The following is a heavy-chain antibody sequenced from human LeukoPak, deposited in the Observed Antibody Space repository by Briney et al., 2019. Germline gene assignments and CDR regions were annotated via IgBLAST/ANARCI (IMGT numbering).Heavy chain of an antibody. D-gene: IGHD6-13*01. CDR3: ARRGSSWKTNWFDP. CDR1: GGSISNSNYY. Sequence: SETLSLTCTVSGGSISNSNYYWGWIRQPPGKGLELIGHIYYRGSTYYNPSLKSRVTISVDTSKNQFSLKVSSVTAADTAVYYCARRGSSWKTNWFDPWGQGTLVTVSS. J-gene: IGHJ5*02. CDR2: IYYRGST. V-gene: IGHV4-39*01.